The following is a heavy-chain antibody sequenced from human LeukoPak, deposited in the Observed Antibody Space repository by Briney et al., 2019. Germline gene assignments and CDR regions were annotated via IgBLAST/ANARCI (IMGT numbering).Heavy chain of an antibody. CDR1: GDSVSSNSAA. CDR2: TCYRFKWYN. J-gene: IGHJ3*02. D-gene: IGHD1-14*01. Sequence: SQTLSLTCAISGDSVSSNSAAWNWIRQSPSRGLEWLGRTCYRFKWYNDYAVSVKSRITINPDTSENQFSLQLNSVTPEDTAVYYCARVPKGAPGIGAFDIWGQGTMVTVSS. V-gene: IGHV6-1*01. CDR3: ARVPKGAPGIGAFDI.